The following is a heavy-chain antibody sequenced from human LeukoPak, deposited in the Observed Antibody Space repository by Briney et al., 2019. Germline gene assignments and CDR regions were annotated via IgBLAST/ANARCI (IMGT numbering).Heavy chain of an antibody. V-gene: IGHV4-39*07. J-gene: IGHJ4*02. CDR3: ARTPIYYFDNSGYYN. D-gene: IGHD3-22*01. CDR2: IYYSGST. CDR1: GGSISSNSYY. Sequence: SETLSLTCAVSGGSISSNSYYWGWIRQPPGKGLEWIGSIYYSGSTYYNPSLKSRVTMSVDTSKKQFSLRLSSVTAADTAVYYCARTPIYYFDNSGYYNWGQGTLVTVSS.